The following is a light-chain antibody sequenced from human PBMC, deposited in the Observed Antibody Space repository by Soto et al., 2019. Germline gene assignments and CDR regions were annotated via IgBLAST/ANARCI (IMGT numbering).Light chain of an antibody. V-gene: IGLV2-14*01. CDR3: SSYTGSSTNTVV. Sequence: GVSNRFSGSKSGNTASLTISGLQAEDEAEYYCSSYTGSSTNTVVFGGGTKLTVL. J-gene: IGLJ2*01.